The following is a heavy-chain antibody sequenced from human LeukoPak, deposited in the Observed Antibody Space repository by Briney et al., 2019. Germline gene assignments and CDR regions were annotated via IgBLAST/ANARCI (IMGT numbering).Heavy chain of an antibody. Sequence: GGSLRLSCAASGFTFDDYAMHWVRQAPGKGLEWVSGINWNSGSRGYADSVKGRFTISRDNAKNSLYLQMISLRAEDTALYYCAKSSSSGNSAFDYWGQGTLVTVSS. CDR3: AKSSSSGNSAFDY. D-gene: IGHD4-23*01. J-gene: IGHJ4*02. V-gene: IGHV3-9*01. CDR2: INWNSGSR. CDR1: GFTFDDYA.